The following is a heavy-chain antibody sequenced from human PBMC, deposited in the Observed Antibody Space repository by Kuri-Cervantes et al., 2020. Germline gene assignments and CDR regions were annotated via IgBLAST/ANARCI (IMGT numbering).Heavy chain of an antibody. Sequence: ASVKVSCKASGYTFTSYGISWVRQAPGQGLEWMGWISAYNGNTNYAQKFQGWVTMTRDTSISTAYMELSRLRSDDTAVYYCARATTVTTGYYMDVWGKGTTVTVSS. CDR2: ISAYNGNT. V-gene: IGHV1-18*01. D-gene: IGHD4-11*01. CDR1: GYTFTSYG. CDR3: ARATTVTTGYYMDV. J-gene: IGHJ6*03.